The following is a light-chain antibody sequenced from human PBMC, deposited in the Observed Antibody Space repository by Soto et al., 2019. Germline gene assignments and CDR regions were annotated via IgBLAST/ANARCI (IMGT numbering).Light chain of an antibody. CDR3: SSYTSSSVYV. CDR1: SSDVGGYKY. V-gene: IGLV2-14*01. J-gene: IGLJ1*01. Sequence: QSALTQPASVSGSPGQSITISCTGTSSDVGGYKYVSWYQQHPGKAPKVMIYDVSNRPSGVSNRLSGSKSGNPASLTISGRQAEDEADYYCSSYTSSSVYVLGSGTKLTVL. CDR2: DVS.